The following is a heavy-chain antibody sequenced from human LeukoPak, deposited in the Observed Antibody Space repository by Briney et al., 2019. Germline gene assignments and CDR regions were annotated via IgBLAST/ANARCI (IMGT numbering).Heavy chain of an antibody. Sequence: GGSLRLSCAASGFTFSSYWMRWVRQAPGKGVEWVANIKQDGSEKYYVDSVKGRFTISRDNAKNSLYLQMNSLRAEDTAVYYCARDGGVPDAFDIWGQGTMVTVSS. CDR2: IKQDGSEK. D-gene: IGHD3-16*01. CDR1: GFTFSSYW. V-gene: IGHV3-7*01. CDR3: ARDGGVPDAFDI. J-gene: IGHJ3*02.